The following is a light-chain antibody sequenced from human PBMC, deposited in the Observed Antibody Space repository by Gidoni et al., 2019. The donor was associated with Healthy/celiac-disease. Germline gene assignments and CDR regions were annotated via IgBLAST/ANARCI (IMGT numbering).Light chain of an antibody. J-gene: IGKJ4*01. CDR2: WAS. Sequence: IVMTPSPDSLAVSLGERATINCKSSQSVLYSSNNKNYLAWSQQKQGQPPKLLIYWASTRESGVPDRFSGSGSGTDFTLTISSLQAEDVAVYYCQQYYSTPPTFGGGTKVEIK. CDR1: QSVLYSSNNKNY. CDR3: QQYYSTPPT. V-gene: IGKV4-1*01.